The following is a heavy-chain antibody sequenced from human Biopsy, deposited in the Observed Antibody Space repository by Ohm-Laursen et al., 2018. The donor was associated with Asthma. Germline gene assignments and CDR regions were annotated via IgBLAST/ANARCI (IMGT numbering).Heavy chain of an antibody. CDR3: AKEVFPGWELRRGPDS. Sequence: SLRLSCSATGFTFSNYGMHWVRQAPGKGLDWVAVISFDGTNRNYTDSVKGRFTISRDNSRNTLHLEMNSLRAEDTAVYFCAKEVFPGWELRRGPDSWGQGTLVTVSS. V-gene: IGHV3-30*18. CDR1: GFTFSNYG. CDR2: ISFDGTNR. D-gene: IGHD1-26*01. J-gene: IGHJ4*02.